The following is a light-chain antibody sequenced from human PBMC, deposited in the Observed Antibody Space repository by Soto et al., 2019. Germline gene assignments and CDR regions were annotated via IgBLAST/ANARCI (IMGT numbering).Light chain of an antibody. V-gene: IGLV1-44*01. CDR2: SNN. CDR1: SSNIGSNA. Sequence: QSALTQPPSASGTPGQRVTISCSGSSSNIGSNAVNWYQQVPGTAPKLLIYSNNQRPSGVPDRFSGSKSGTSASLAISGLQAGDEADYYCAAWHDSLDTLYVFGTGTKVTVL. CDR3: AAWHDSLDTLYV. J-gene: IGLJ1*01.